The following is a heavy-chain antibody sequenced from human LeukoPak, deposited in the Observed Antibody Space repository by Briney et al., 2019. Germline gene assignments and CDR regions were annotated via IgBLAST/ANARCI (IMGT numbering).Heavy chain of an antibody. CDR1: GGSISSYY. CDR2: IHYSGST. V-gene: IGHV4-59*01. J-gene: IGHJ6*03. D-gene: IGHD1-14*01. Sequence: SETLSLTCTVSGGSISSYYWSWIRQPPGKGLEWIGYIHYSGSTNYNPSPKSRVTISVDTSKNQFSLKLSSVTAADTAVYYCARASITYYYYYYMGVWGKGITVTVSS. CDR3: ARASITYYYYYYMGV.